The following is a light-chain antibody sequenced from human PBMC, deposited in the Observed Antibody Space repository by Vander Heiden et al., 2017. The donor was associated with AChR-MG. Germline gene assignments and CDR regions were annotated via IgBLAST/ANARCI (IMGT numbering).Light chain of an antibody. Sequence: IVLTQSPGTLSLSPGERATLSCRAGQSLSNNYLAWYQQKPGQAPRLLFYDASKRAPGIPDRFSGSGSGTDFTLTISRLEPEDFAVYYCQQDGISPGTFGQGTKVEIK. CDR3: QQDGISPGT. CDR2: DAS. V-gene: IGKV3-20*01. CDR1: QSLSNNY. J-gene: IGKJ1*01.